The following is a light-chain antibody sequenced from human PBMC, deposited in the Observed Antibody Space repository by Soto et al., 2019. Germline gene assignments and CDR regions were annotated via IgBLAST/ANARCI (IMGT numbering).Light chain of an antibody. V-gene: IGKV3-20*01. CDR2: GAS. CDR1: QSVRSTY. Sequence: EIVLTQSPGTLSLSPGERATLSCRASQSVRSTYLAWYQQKPGQAPRLLMYGASSRATGIPDRFSGSGSGTDFTLTISRLEPEDFAVCYCQQYGTSPLTFGGGTKVEIK. J-gene: IGKJ4*01. CDR3: QQYGTSPLT.